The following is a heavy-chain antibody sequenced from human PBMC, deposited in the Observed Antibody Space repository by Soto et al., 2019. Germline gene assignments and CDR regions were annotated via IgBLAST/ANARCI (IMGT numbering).Heavy chain of an antibody. V-gene: IGHV3-11*01. CDR1: GFTFSDFY. Sequence: GGSLRLSCATSGFTFSDFYMSWVRQAPGKGPEWVSYISDDGYTIYYADSVKGRFTISRDNAENSLYLQLNNLTAEDTAVYYCAKPLSPCSSNYIDYWDQGTLVTVSS. CDR3: AKPLSPCSSNYIDY. CDR2: ISDDGYTI. J-gene: IGHJ4*02. D-gene: IGHD2-2*01.